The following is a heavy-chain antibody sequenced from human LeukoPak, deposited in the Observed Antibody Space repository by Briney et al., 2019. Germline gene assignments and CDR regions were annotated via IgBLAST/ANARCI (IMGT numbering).Heavy chain of an antibody. CDR2: IYTSGST. J-gene: IGHJ6*03. Sequence: PSQTLSLTCTVSGGSISSGSYYWSWIRQPAGKGLEWIGRIYTSGSTNYNPSLKSRVTMSVDTSKNQFSLKLSSVTAADTAVYYCAREGYDILTGTPRIYYYYYMDVWGKGTTVTISS. V-gene: IGHV4-61*02. CDR1: GGSISSGSYY. D-gene: IGHD3-9*01. CDR3: AREGYDILTGTPRIYYYYYMDV.